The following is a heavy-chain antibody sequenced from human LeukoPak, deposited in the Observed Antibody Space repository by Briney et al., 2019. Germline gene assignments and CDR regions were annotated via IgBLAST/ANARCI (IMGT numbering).Heavy chain of an antibody. J-gene: IGHJ4*02. CDR2: ISGSGDNT. D-gene: IGHD3-22*01. Sequence: GGSLRLSCAASGFNFSSYAMSWVRQAPGKGLEGVSGISGSGDNTYYADSVKGRFTISRDNSKNTLYVQVNSLGTEDTAAYYCAKGSYYDSSGSFYFDYWGQRTLVTVSS. CDR1: GFNFSSYA. CDR3: AKGSYYDSSGSFYFDY. V-gene: IGHV3-23*01.